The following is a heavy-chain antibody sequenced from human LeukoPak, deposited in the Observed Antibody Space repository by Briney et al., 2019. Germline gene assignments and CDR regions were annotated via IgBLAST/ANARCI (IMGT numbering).Heavy chain of an antibody. CDR2: ISYDGSNK. V-gene: IGHV3-30*03. D-gene: IGHD6-13*01. Sequence: PGGSLRLSCAASGFTFSSYGMHWVRQAPGKGLEWVAVISYDGSNKYYADSVKGRFTISRDNSKNSLYLQMNSLRAEDTAVYYCARESSWIAAAGTHPFDYWGQGTLVTVSS. CDR3: ARESSWIAAAGTHPFDY. J-gene: IGHJ4*02. CDR1: GFTFSSYG.